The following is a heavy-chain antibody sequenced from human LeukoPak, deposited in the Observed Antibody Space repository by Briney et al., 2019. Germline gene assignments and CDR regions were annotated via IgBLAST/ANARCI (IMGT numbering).Heavy chain of an antibody. CDR1: GFRFSDAW. CDR2: ISGSGGST. Sequence: GGSLRLSCAASGFRFSDAWMTWVRQAPGKGLEWVSAISGSGGSTYYAETVKGRFTISRDNSKNTLSLQMDSLRAEDTAVYYCAKSRVGSYFGTYCDYWGQGTLVTVSS. D-gene: IGHD1-26*01. J-gene: IGHJ4*02. V-gene: IGHV3-23*01. CDR3: AKSRVGSYFGTYCDY.